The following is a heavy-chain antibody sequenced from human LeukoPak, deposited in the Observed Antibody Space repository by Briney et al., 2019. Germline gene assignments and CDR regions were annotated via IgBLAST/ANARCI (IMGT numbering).Heavy chain of an antibody. J-gene: IGHJ4*02. V-gene: IGHV1-69*02. CDR2: IIPILGIA. CDR3: ASRAGDQGGDY. CDR1: GGTFSSYT. D-gene: IGHD7-27*01. Sequence: SVKVSCKASGGTFSSYTISWVRQAPGQGLEWMGRIIPILGIANYAQKFQGRVTIAADKSTSTAYMELSSLRSEDTAVYYCASRAGDQGGDYWGQGTLVTVSS.